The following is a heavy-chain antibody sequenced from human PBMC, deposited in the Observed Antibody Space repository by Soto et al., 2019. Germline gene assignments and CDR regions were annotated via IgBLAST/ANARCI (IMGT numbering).Heavy chain of an antibody. CDR2: INHSGST. D-gene: IGHD2-2*01. V-gene: IGHV4-34*01. J-gene: IGHJ5*02. CDR3: ARGLKGDIVVVPAATYNWFDP. CDR1: GGSFSGYY. Sequence: SETLSLTCAVYGGSFSGYYWSWIRQPPGKGLEWIGEINHSGSTNYNPSLKSRVTISVDTSKNQFSLKLSSVTAADTAVYYCARGLKGDIVVVPAATYNWFDPWGQGTLVTVSS.